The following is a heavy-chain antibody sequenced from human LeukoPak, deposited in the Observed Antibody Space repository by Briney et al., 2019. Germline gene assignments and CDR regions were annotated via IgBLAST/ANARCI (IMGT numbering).Heavy chain of an antibody. J-gene: IGHJ4*02. CDR3: ETQDSSSWYFEY. V-gene: IGHV4-61*02. Sequence: PSETLSLTCMRSVGSLSRGNYFWSCIRQPAGKGLECIGRIHTSGSTNYDPSLKSRVTISVDTSNNQFSLKLSSVNAADTAVYYCETQDSSSWYFEYWGQGTLVTVSS. CDR1: VGSLSRGNYF. D-gene: IGHD6-13*01. CDR2: IHTSGST.